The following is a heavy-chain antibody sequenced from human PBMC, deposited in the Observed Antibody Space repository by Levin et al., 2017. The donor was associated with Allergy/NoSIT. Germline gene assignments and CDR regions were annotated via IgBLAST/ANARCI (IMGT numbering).Heavy chain of an antibody. CDR1: GGSISSSTYY. J-gene: IGHJ4*02. V-gene: IGHV4-39*01. CDR3: AGLPRTIAGY. Sequence: PSETLSLTCTVSGGSISSSTYYWGWIRQPPRKGLEWIATIYYSGSTYYNPSLRSRVTLSVDTSKNQFSLKLGSVTAADTAVYYCAGLPRTIAGYWGQGTLVTVSS. CDR2: IYYSGST. D-gene: IGHD1-14*01.